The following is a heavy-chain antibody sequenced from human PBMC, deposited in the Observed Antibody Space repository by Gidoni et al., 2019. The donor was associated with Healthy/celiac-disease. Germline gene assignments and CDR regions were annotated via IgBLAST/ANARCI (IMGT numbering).Heavy chain of an antibody. V-gene: IGHV1-2*02. D-gene: IGHD4-17*01. Sequence: QVQLVQSGAEVKKPGASVKVSCRASGYTSTGYYIHWVRQAPGQGLAWMGWINPNSGGTNYAQKFQGRVTMTRDTSISTAYMELSRLRSDDTAVYYCARGTVTTYYYYYGMDVWGQGTTVTVSS. CDR2: INPNSGGT. CDR1: GYTSTGYY. J-gene: IGHJ6*02. CDR3: ARGTVTTYYYYYGMDV.